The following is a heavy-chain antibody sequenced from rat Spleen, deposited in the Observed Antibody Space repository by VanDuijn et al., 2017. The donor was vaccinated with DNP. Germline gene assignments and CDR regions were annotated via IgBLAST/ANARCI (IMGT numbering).Heavy chain of an antibody. J-gene: IGHJ2*01. Sequence: EVQLVESGGDLVQPGRSLKLFCAASGFTFSDYYMAWVRQAPTKGLGWVAYIRYDGGTTKYGDSVKGRFTISRDNAKSTLYLQMNSLRSEDMATYYCVRWNSGHFDYWGQGVMVTVSS. V-gene: IGHV5-22*01. CDR2: IRYDGGTT. CDR1: GFTFSDYY. D-gene: IGHD4-3*01. CDR3: VRWNSGHFDY.